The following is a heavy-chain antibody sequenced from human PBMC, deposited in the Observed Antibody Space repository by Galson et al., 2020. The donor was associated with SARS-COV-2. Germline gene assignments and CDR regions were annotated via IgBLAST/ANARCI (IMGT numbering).Heavy chain of an antibody. CDR2: IYSEGSST. D-gene: IGHD7-27*01. Sequence: GGSLILSCAASGFTFSDYAMSWVRQAPGKGLVWVSRIYSEGSSTSYADSVKGRFTISGDNAKNTLYLQMNSLRAEDTAVYYCARGDMGNDYFDYWGQGTLVTVSS. CDR3: ARGDMGNDYFDY. J-gene: IGHJ4*02. V-gene: IGHV3-74*01. CDR1: GFTFSDYA.